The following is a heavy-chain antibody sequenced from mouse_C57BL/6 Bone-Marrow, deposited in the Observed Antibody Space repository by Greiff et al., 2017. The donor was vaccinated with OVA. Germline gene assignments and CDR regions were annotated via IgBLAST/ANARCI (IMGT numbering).Heavy chain of an antibody. CDR1: GFTFSSYA. CDR3: ARDPRGSAMDY. J-gene: IGHJ4*01. CDR2: ISDGGSYT. Sequence: EVHLVESGGGLVKPGGSLKLSCAASGFTFSSYAMSWVRQTPEKRLEWVATISDGGSYTYYPDNVKGRFTISRDNATNNLYLQMSHLKSDDTAMYYCARDPRGSAMDYWGQGTSVTVSS. V-gene: IGHV5-4*01.